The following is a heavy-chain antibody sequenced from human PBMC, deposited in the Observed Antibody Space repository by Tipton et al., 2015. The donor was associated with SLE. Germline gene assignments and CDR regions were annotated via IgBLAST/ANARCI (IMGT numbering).Heavy chain of an antibody. CDR2: ITSSSSYI. V-gene: IGHV3-21*03. CDR1: GFTFSSYS. D-gene: IGHD6-6*01. Sequence: SLRLSCAASGFTFSSYSMNWVRQAPGKGLEWVSSITSSSSYIYYADSVKGRFTISRDNAKNSLYLQMNSLRAEDTAVYYCARDEGRTAARRYDYWGQGTLVTVSS. J-gene: IGHJ4*02. CDR3: ARDEGRTAARRYDY.